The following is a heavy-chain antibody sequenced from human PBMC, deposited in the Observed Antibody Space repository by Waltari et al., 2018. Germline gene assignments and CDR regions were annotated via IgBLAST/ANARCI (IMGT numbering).Heavy chain of an antibody. CDR1: GGSFNFYY. D-gene: IGHD2-21*01. J-gene: IGHJ4*02. CDR2: ITHSGST. CDR3: ARRGYCGIDCYSNYFDF. Sequence: QVLLQQWGAGLLKPSETLSLTCVVYGGSFNFYYWGWIRQPPGEGLEWIGEITHSGSTNYNPSLKSRVSISVDTPNNQFSLKLTSVTAADTAAYYCARRGYCGIDCYSNYFDFWGQGTLVTVSS. V-gene: IGHV4-34*01.